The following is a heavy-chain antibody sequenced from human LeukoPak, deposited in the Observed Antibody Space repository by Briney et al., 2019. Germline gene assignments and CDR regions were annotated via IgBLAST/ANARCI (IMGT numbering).Heavy chain of an antibody. CDR1: GGSISSYY. Sequence: PSETLSLSCTASGGSISSYYWSWIRQPPGKGVEWIGYIYYSGSTNYNPSLKSRVTISVDTSKNQFSLKRSSVNAADTAVYYCARGRFSAGGAFDIWGQGTMVTVSS. D-gene: IGHD1-26*01. J-gene: IGHJ3*02. CDR3: ARGRFSAGGAFDI. CDR2: IYYSGST. V-gene: IGHV4-59*01.